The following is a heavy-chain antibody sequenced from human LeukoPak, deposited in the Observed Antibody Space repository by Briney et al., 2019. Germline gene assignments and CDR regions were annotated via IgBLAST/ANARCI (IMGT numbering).Heavy chain of an antibody. V-gene: IGHV3-30*18. CDR2: ISYDGSNK. CDR1: GFTFSSYG. Sequence: PGGSLRLSCAASGFTFSSYGMHWVRQAPGKGLEWVAVISYDGSNKYYADSVKGRFTISRDNSKNTLYLQMNSLRAEDTAEYYCAKALFVDWLQIDYWGQGTLVTVSS. D-gene: IGHD3-9*01. J-gene: IGHJ4*02. CDR3: AKALFVDWLQIDY.